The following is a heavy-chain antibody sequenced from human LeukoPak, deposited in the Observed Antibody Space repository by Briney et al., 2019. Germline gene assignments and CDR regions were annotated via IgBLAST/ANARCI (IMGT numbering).Heavy chain of an antibody. CDR1: GFTFSSYA. V-gene: IGHV3-23*01. D-gene: IGHD3-22*01. Sequence: PGGSLRLSCAASGFTFSSYAMSWVRQAPGKGLEWVSAISGSGGSTYYADSVKGRFTISRDNSKNTLYLQMNSLRAEDTAVYYCAKPALSIYDSSGYYSDYWGQGTLVTVSS. J-gene: IGHJ4*02. CDR3: AKPALSIYDSSGYYSDY. CDR2: ISGSGGST.